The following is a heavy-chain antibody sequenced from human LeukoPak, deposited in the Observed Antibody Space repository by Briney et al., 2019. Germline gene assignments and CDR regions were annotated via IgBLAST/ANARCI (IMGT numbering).Heavy chain of an antibody. CDR1: GGSISSCY. D-gene: IGHD5-12*01. CDR3: ARHVGRFSGYDFYDY. J-gene: IGHJ4*02. V-gene: IGHV4-59*08. CDR2: IYYSGST. Sequence: SETLSLTCTVSGGSISSCYWSWIRQPPGKGLEWIGYIYYSGSTNYNPSLKSRVTISVDTSKNQFSLKLSSVTAADTAVYYCARHVGRFSGYDFYDYWGQGTLVTVSS.